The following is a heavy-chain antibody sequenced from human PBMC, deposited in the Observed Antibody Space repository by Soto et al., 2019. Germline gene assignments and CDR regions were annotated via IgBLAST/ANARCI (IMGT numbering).Heavy chain of an antibody. J-gene: IGHJ6*02. Sequence: SVKVSCKASGFTFTSSAVQWVRQARGQRLEWIGWIVVGSGNTNYAQKFQERVTITRDMSTSTAYMELSSLRSEDTAVYYCAADLEGYSIFGVVIGYYGMDVWGQGXTVTVSS. D-gene: IGHD3-3*01. V-gene: IGHV1-58*01. CDR2: IVVGSGNT. CDR3: AADLEGYSIFGVVIGYYGMDV. CDR1: GFTFTSSA.